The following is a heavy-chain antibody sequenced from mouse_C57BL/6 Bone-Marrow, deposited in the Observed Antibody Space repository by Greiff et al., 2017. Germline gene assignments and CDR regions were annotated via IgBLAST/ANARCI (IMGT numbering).Heavy chain of an antibody. CDR1: GFTFSNYA. CDR2: ISDGGSYT. J-gene: IGHJ4*01. V-gene: IGHV5-4*01. Sequence: EVQVVESGGGLVKPGGSLKLSCAASGFTFSNYAMSWVRQTPGKRLEWVATISDGGSYTYYPDNVKGRFTISRDNAKNNLYLQMSHLKSEDTAMYYCAREEYAMDYWGQGTSVTVSS. CDR3: AREEYAMDY.